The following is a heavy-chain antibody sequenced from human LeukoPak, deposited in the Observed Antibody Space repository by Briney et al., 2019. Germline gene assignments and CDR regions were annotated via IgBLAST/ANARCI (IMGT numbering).Heavy chain of an antibody. Sequence: PGGSLRLSCAASGFTLSAHGMHWVRQAPGKGLEWLAVIWYDGNTKYYSDSVKGRFTISRDCSKNTLYLEMNSLRAEDTAVYYCARDEVITFRLFDHWGQGTLVTVSS. J-gene: IGHJ4*02. CDR1: GFTLSAHG. D-gene: IGHD1-14*01. CDR2: IWYDGNTK. CDR3: ARDEVITFRLFDH. V-gene: IGHV3-33*01.